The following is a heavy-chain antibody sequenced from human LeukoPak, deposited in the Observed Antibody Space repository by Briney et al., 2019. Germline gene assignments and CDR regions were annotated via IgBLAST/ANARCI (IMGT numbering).Heavy chain of an antibody. CDR1: GYTFTGYY. CDR3: ARDYGIRAYYYDSSGYYYF. Sequence: GASVKVSCKASGYTFTGYYMHWVRQAPGQGLEWMRRINPNSGGTNYAQKFQGRVTMTRDTSISTAYMELSRLRSDDTAVYYCARDYGIRAYYYDSSGYYYFWGQGTLVTVSS. D-gene: IGHD3-22*01. V-gene: IGHV1-2*06. CDR2: INPNSGGT. J-gene: IGHJ4*02.